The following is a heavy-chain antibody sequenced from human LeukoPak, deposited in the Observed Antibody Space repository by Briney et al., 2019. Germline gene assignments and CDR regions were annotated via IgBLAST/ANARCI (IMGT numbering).Heavy chain of an antibody. V-gene: IGHV4-39*01. CDR2: IYYSGST. CDR1: GGSISSYY. CDR3: ARRSHIVVPAAISDY. Sequence: SETLSLTCTVSGGSISSYYWSWIRQPPGKGLEWIGSIYYSGSTYYNPSLKSRVTISVDTSKNQFSLKLSSVTAADTAVYYCARRSHIVVPAAISDYWGQGTLVTVSS. D-gene: IGHD2-2*02. J-gene: IGHJ4*02.